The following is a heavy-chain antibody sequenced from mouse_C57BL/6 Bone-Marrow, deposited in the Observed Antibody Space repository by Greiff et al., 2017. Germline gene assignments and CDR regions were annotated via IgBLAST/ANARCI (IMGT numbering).Heavy chain of an antibody. Sequence: QVHVKQPGAELVKPGASVKLSCKASGYTFTSYWMHWVKQRPGRGLEWIGRIDPNSGGTKYNEKFKSKATLTVDKPSSTAYMQLSSLTSEDSAVYYCARSDYGSSYLTWFAYWGQGTLVTVSA. V-gene: IGHV1-72*01. CDR1: GYTFTSYW. J-gene: IGHJ3*01. D-gene: IGHD1-1*01. CDR2: IDPNSGGT. CDR3: ARSDYGSSYLTWFAY.